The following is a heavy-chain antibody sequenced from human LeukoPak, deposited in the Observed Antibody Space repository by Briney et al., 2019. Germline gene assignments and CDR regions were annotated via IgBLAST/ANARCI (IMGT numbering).Heavy chain of an antibody. D-gene: IGHD2-2*01. CDR3: AKAFPRYCSSTSCQGDY. Sequence: GGSLRLSCAASGFTFSSYAMSWVRQAPGKGLEWVSAISGSGGSTYYADSVKGRFTISRDNSKNTLYLQMNSLRAEDTAVYYCAKAFPRYCSSTSCQGDYWGQRTLVTVSS. CDR1: GFTFSSYA. J-gene: IGHJ4*02. CDR2: ISGSGGST. V-gene: IGHV3-23*01.